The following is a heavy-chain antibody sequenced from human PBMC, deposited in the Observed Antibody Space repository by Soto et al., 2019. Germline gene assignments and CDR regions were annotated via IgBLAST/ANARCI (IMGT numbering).Heavy chain of an antibody. D-gene: IGHD3-10*01. CDR1: GYSFTDYW. J-gene: IGHJ4*02. Sequence: GESLKISCKGSGYSFTDYWIGWVRQMPGKGLEWLGIIYPGDSDVKYNPSFQGQVTISADKSITTTYLQWDSLKASDSAIYYCATPAWFGEHPVDYWGQGTLVTVSS. V-gene: IGHV5-51*01. CDR2: IYPGDSDV. CDR3: ATPAWFGEHPVDY.